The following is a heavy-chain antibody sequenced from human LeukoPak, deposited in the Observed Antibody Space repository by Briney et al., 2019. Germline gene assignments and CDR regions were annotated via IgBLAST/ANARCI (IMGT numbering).Heavy chain of an antibody. D-gene: IGHD2-2*02. CDR3: TTDEIVVVPAAILRVNYFDY. CDR2: ITSKTDGGTT. V-gene: IGHV3-15*01. CDR1: GFTFSNAW. J-gene: IGHJ4*02. Sequence: GGSLRLSCAASGFTFSNAWLSWVRQAPGKGLEWVGCITSKTDGGTTDYAAPVKGRFTISRDDSKNTLYLQMNSLKTEDTAVYYCTTDEIVVVPAAILRVNYFDYWGQGTLVTVSP.